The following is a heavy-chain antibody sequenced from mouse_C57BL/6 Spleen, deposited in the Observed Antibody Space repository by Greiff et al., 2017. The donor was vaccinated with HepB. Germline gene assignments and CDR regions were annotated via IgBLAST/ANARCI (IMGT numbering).Heavy chain of an antibody. CDR1: GFTFSDYG. Sequence: EVKLVESGGGLVKPGGSLKLSCAASGFTFSDYGMHWVRQAPEKGLEWVAYISSGSSTIYYADTVKGRFTFSRDNSKNTLCLQMTSLRSEDTAMYCCARGDYSWFAYWGQGTLVTVSA. J-gene: IGHJ3*01. D-gene: IGHD1-1*01. V-gene: IGHV5-17*01. CDR2: ISSGSSTI. CDR3: ARGDYSWFAY.